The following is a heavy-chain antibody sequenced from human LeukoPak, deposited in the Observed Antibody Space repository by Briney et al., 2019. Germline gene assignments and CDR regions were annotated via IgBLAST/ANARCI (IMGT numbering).Heavy chain of an antibody. CDR2: IRYDGSNK. CDR3: AKEFSEDYVWGSYRPQGHFQH. CDR1: GFTFSSYG. V-gene: IGHV3-30*02. Sequence: PGGSLRLSCAASGFTFSSYGMHWVRQAPGKGLEWVAFIRYDGSNKYYADSVKGRFTISRDNSKNTLYLQMNSLRAEDTAVYYCAKEFSEDYVWGSYRPQGHFQHWGQGTLVTVSS. D-gene: IGHD3-16*02. J-gene: IGHJ1*01.